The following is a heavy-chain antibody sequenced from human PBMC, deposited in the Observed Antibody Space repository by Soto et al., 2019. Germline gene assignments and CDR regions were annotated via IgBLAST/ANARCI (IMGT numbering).Heavy chain of an antibody. CDR3: ARSHYQSLAPYYYGMEF. J-gene: IGHJ6*02. D-gene: IGHD3-16*02. CDR2: IKQDGGEK. V-gene: IGHV3-7*01. Sequence: GGSLRLSCAASGFTFSTYLMNCVRQAPWKGLEWLGNIKQDGGEKYYVVSVKGRFTISRDNAKNSLYLQMNSLRVEDTAVYYCARSHYQSLAPYYYGMEFWAQGTMVTLSS. CDR1: GFTFSTYL.